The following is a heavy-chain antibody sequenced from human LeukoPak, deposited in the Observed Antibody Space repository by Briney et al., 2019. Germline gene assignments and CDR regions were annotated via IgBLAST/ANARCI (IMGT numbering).Heavy chain of an antibody. Sequence: PGGSLRLSCAASGFTFSSYWMHWVRQAPGKGLEWVAVIWYDGSNKYYADSVKGRFTISRDNSKNTLYLQMNSLRAEDTAVYYCARESTYYYDSSGYYSIEYFQHWGQGTLVTVSS. J-gene: IGHJ1*01. V-gene: IGHV3-33*08. CDR3: ARESTYYYDSSGYYSIEYFQH. CDR1: GFTFSSYW. D-gene: IGHD3-22*01. CDR2: IWYDGSNK.